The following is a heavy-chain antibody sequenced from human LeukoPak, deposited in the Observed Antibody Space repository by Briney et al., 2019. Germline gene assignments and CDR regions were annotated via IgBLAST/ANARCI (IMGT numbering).Heavy chain of an antibody. D-gene: IGHD6-13*01. CDR1: GVSISSYF. J-gene: IGHJ5*02. V-gene: IGHV4-59*01. CDR3: ARTSSSSWYVP. CDR2: VYYNGIT. Sequence: SETLSLTCTVSGVSISSYFWSWIRQPPGKGLEWIGYVYYNGITNYNPSLKSRVSISLGTSNNQFSLKLNSVTAADTVVYYCARTSSSSWYVPWGQGTLVTVSS.